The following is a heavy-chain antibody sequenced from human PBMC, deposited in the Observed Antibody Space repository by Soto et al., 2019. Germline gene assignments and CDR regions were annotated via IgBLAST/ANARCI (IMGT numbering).Heavy chain of an antibody. J-gene: IGHJ4*02. CDR2: IDLDIGDT. V-gene: IGHV1-2*02. CDR3: GLEPTGTAGFDY. CDR1: GHTFTGHH. Sequence: ASVGVSCKXSGHTFTGHHMHWVRQAPGQGLEWMGLIDLDIGDTKYAQKFQGRVTSTSDTSITTAYMELRGLRSDDTAVYYCGLEPTGTAGFDYLGQGTLVTVSS. D-gene: IGHD1-1*01.